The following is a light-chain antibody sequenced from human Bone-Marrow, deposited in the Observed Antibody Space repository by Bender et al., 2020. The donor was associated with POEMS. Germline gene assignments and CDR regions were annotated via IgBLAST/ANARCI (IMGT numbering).Light chain of an antibody. CDR1: SSEVGGYHL. Sequence: QSALTQPASVSGSPGQSITISCTGTSSEVGGYHLISWYQHHPGKAPKLMIYDVTKRPSGVPDRFTASKSGNTASLTISGLQAEDEADYYCCSYAGSHTWVSGGGTKLTVL. CDR2: DVT. J-gene: IGLJ3*02. V-gene: IGLV2-11*01. CDR3: CSYAGSHTWV.